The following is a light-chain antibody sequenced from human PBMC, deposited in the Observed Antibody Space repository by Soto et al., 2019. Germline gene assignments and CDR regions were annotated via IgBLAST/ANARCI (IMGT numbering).Light chain of an antibody. CDR1: SSNIGSNT. Sequence: VLTQPPSASGTPGQRVTISCSGSSSNIGSNTVNWYQQLPGTAPKLLIYSNNQRPSGVPDRFSGSKSGTSASLAISGLQSEDEADYYCAAWDDSLNGYVFGTVTKVTVL. V-gene: IGLV1-44*01. CDR2: SNN. CDR3: AAWDDSLNGYV. J-gene: IGLJ1*01.